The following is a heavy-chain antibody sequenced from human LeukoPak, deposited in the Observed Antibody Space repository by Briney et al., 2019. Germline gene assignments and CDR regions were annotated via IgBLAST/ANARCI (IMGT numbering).Heavy chain of an antibody. J-gene: IGHJ4*02. Sequence: GGSLRLSCAASGFTFSSYAMSWVRQAPGKGLEGVSAISGSGGSTYYADSVKGRFTISRDNSKNTLYLQMNSLRAEDTAVYYCAKDAGSSSHKGYYFDYWGQGTLVTVSS. D-gene: IGHD6-6*01. CDR2: ISGSGGST. CDR3: AKDAGSSSHKGYYFDY. V-gene: IGHV3-23*01. CDR1: GFTFSSYA.